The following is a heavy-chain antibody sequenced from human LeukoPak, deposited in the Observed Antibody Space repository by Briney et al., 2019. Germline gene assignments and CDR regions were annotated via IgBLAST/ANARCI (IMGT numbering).Heavy chain of an antibody. CDR3: ARFGWVPPAHFDY. V-gene: IGHV3-48*01. CDR1: GFSFSSYS. J-gene: IGHJ4*02. CDR2: ISSSSSTI. Sequence: PGGSLRLSCAASGFSFSSYSMNWVRQAPGKGLEWVSYISSSSSTIYYADSVKGRFTISRDNAKNSLYLQMNSLRAEDTAVYYCARFGWVPPAHFDYWGQGALVTVSS. D-gene: IGHD3-10*01.